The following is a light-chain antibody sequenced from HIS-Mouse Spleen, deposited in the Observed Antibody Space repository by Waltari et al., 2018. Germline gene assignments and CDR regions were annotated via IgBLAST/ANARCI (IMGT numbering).Light chain of an antibody. Sequence: SYELTQPPSVSVSPGHTARITCSGDALPKQYAYWYQQKPGQAPVLVIYKDSGRPSGIPERFSGSSSGTTVTLTISGVQAEDEADYYCQSADSSGTGWVFGGGTKLTVL. J-gene: IGLJ3*02. CDR2: KDS. CDR3: QSADSSGTGWV. CDR1: ALPKQY. V-gene: IGLV3-25*03.